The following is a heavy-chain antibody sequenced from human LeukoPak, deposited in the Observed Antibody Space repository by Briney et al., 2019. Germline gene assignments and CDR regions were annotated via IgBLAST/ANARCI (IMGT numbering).Heavy chain of an antibody. J-gene: IGHJ4*02. CDR2: IYHNGNT. CDR1: GGSISSGGYS. V-gene: IGHV4-30-2*01. D-gene: IGHD5-18*01. Sequence: ASETLSLTCAVSGGSISSGGYSWSWIRQLPGKGLEWIGYIYHNGNTYYSPSLKSRVTISADRSKNQLSLKLSSVTAADTAMYYCASGGYSYGFDYWGQGTLVTVSS. CDR3: ASGGYSYGFDY.